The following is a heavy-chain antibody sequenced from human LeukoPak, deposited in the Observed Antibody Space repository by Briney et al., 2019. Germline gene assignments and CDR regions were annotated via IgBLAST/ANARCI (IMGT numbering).Heavy chain of an antibody. CDR1: GGSFSGYY. D-gene: IGHD6-19*01. V-gene: IGHV4-34*01. CDR2: INHSGST. J-gene: IGHJ4*02. Sequence: SETLSLTCAAYGGSFSGYYWSWIRQPPGKGLEWIGEINHSGSTNYNPSLRSRVTVSVHTSKNQLSLKLSSVTAADTAVYYCARQWLVSPLFDYWGQGTLVTVSS. CDR3: ARQWLVSPLFDY.